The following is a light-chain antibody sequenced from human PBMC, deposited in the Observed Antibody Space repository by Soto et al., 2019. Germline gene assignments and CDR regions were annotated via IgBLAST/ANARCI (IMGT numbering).Light chain of an antibody. CDR2: GAS. CDR3: QQYGTSPPGT. J-gene: IGKJ1*01. V-gene: IGKV3-20*01. Sequence: IVLTQSPGTLSLSPGERATLSCRASQSVSSSYLAWYQQKPGQAPRLLIYGASSRATGIPDRFSGSGSGTDFTLTISRLEPEDVAVYYCQQYGTSPPGTFGQGTKVDIK. CDR1: QSVSSSY.